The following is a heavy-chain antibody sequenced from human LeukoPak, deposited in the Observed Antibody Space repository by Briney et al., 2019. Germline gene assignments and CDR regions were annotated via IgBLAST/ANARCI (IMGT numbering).Heavy chain of an antibody. CDR1: GYTLTELS. D-gene: IGHD3-22*01. V-gene: IGHV1-24*01. CDR3: ATVSYYDSSGYYWRAPFDY. CDR2: FDPEDGET. J-gene: IGHJ4*02. Sequence: ASVKVSCKVSGYTLTELSMHWVRQAPGKGLEWMGGFDPEDGETIYAQKFQGRVTMTEDTSTDTAYMELSSLRSEDTAVYYCATVSYYDSSGYYWRAPFDYWGQGTLVTVSS.